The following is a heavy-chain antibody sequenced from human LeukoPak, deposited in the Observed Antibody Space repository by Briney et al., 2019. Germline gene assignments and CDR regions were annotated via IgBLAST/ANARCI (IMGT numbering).Heavy chain of an antibody. Sequence: GGSLRLSCAASGFTFSSYGMSWVRQAPGKGLEWVSAISGSGGSTYYADSVKGRFTISRDNSKNTLYLQMNSLRAEDTAVYYCARVVYSYGYEWYFDLWGRGTLVTVSS. CDR3: ARVVYSYGYEWYFDL. D-gene: IGHD5-18*01. CDR1: GFTFSSYG. CDR2: ISGSGGST. J-gene: IGHJ2*01. V-gene: IGHV3-23*01.